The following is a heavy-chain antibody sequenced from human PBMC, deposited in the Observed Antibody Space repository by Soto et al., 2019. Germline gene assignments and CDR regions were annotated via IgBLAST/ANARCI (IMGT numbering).Heavy chain of an antibody. J-gene: IGHJ4*02. D-gene: IGHD5-18*01. V-gene: IGHV4-34*01. Sequence: PDTLSLIGDVYGESFSDYYCRWIRQPPGQGLEAIEDINHTGVTNYHPSLKSRVAISINTYKKQFSLKLTSVTAADTAVYYCATGDYSYGYNDHCGEVTLVPVCS. CDR3: ATGDYSYGYNDH. CDR1: GESFSDYY. CDR2: INHTGVT.